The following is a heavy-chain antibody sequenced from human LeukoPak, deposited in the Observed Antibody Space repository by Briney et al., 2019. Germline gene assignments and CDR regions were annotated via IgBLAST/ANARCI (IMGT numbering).Heavy chain of an antibody. CDR1: GFTFSSYS. V-gene: IGHV3-21*01. J-gene: IGHJ1*01. CDR3: ARDRSGYYLI. CDR2: ISSSSSYI. Sequence: GGSLRPACAASGFTFSSYSMNWVRQAPGKGLEWVSSISSSSSYIYYADSVKGRFTISRDNAKNSLYLQMNSLRAEDTAVYYCARDRSGYYLIWGQGVLVTVSS. D-gene: IGHD3-22*01.